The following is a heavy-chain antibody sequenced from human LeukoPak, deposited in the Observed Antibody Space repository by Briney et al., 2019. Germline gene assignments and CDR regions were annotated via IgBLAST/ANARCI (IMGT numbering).Heavy chain of an antibody. CDR2: IIPIFGTA. Sequence: SVKVSCKASGGXFSNYAISWVRQAPGQGLEWMGAIIPIFGTANYAQKFQGRVTITADKSTSTAYMELSSLRSEDTAVYYCARDRKVWDCSGGSCYGFDYWGQGTLVTVSS. J-gene: IGHJ4*02. CDR3: ARDRKVWDCSGGSCYGFDY. CDR1: GGXFSNYA. D-gene: IGHD2-15*01. V-gene: IGHV1-69*06.